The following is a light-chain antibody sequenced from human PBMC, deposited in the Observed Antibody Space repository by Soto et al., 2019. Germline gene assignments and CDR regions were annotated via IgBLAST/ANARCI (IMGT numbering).Light chain of an antibody. CDR3: HHLNSYPIT. V-gene: IGKV1-9*01. CDR2: EVS. J-gene: IGKJ5*01. CDR1: QAVSSH. Sequence: IQLTQFPSSLSAPVGDRVTITCRASQAVSSHLAWHQQKPGKAPKLLIYEVSTLQSGVPSRFSGSGSGTDFTLTISSLQPEDFATYYCHHLNSYPITFGQGTRLEIK.